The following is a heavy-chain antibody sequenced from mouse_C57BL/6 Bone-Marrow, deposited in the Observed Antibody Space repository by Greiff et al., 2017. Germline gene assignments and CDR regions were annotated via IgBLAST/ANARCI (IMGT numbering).Heavy chain of an antibody. D-gene: IGHD1-1*01. V-gene: IGHV10-3*01. J-gene: IGHJ4*01. CDR3: VRGGYGSSYYYAMDY. Sequence: EVKLVESGGGLVQPKGSLKLSCAASGFTFNTYAMHWVRQAPGQGLEWVARIRSKSSNYATYYAESVKDRFTISRDDSQSKLYLQKNNLKTEDTAMYYFVRGGYGSSYYYAMDYWGQGTSVTVSS. CDR1: GFTFNTYA. CDR2: IRSKSSNYAT.